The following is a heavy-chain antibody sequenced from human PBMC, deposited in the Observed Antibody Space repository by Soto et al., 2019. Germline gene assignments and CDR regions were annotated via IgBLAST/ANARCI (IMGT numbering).Heavy chain of an antibody. CDR1: GYTFTSYY. CDR2: INPSGGST. D-gene: IGHD6-19*01. Sequence: GASVTVSCKASGYTFTSYYMHWVRQAPGQGLEWMGIINPSGGSTSYAQKFQGRVTMTRDTSTSTVYMELSSLRSEDTAVYYCARDRAIAVARYYFDYWGQGTLVTVSS. CDR3: ARDRAIAVARYYFDY. J-gene: IGHJ4*02. V-gene: IGHV1-46*01.